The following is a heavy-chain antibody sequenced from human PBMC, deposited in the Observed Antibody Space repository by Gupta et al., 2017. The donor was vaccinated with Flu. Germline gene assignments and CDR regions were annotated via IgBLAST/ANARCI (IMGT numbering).Heavy chain of an antibody. J-gene: IGHJ4*02. CDR1: GFTFSAYW. Sequence: EVQLVESGGGSVQPGGSLRLSCVVSGFTFSAYWIYWVRQAPGKGLVWVSRINPDGSTTQYADSVKGRFTISRDNAKSTVYLQMNSLRVEDTAVYYCARFHSAGYWGQGTLVTVSS. CDR2: INPDGSTT. CDR3: ARFHSAGY. V-gene: IGHV3-74*01. D-gene: IGHD6-13*01.